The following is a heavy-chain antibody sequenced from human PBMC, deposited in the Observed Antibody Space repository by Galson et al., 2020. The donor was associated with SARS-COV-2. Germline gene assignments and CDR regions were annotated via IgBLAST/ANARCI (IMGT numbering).Heavy chain of an antibody. CDR1: GFTFSSYS. CDR3: ARDGPEWELLKFDI. J-gene: IGHJ3*02. V-gene: IGHV3-21*01. Sequence: GGSLRLSCAASGFTFSSYSMNWVRQAPGKGLEWVSSISSSSSYIYYADSVKGRFTISRDNAKNSLYLQMNSLRAEDTAVYYCARDGPEWELLKFDIWGQGTMVTVSS. D-gene: IGHD1-26*01. CDR2: ISSSSSYI.